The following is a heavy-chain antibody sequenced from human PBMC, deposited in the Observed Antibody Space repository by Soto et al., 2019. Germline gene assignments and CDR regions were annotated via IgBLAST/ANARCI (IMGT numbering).Heavy chain of an antibody. CDR3: ARDAYYDMGV. J-gene: IGHJ6*02. CDR1: GFTFSTYW. CDR2: INSDGSTT. V-gene: IGHV3-74*01. Sequence: EVQLVESGGGLVQPGGSLRLSCAASGFTFSTYWMHWVRQAPGKGLVWVSRINSDGSTTNYADSVKGRFTISRDNAKNTLYLQMNRLRAEDTAVYYCARDAYYDMGVWGQGTMVTVSS.